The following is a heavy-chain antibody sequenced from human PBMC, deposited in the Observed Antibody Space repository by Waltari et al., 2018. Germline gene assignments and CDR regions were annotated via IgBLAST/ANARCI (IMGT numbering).Heavy chain of an antibody. CDR1: GYASNSGYF. J-gene: IGHJ6*03. CDR3: ARVNWNYAGLRSYHYYMDV. CDR2: IHHGGST. V-gene: IGHV4-38-2*01. Sequence: QVQLQESGPGLVKPSETLSLTCDVSGYASNSGYFWGWIRQSPGRGLEWIGSIHHGGSTYDNPALRSRARISIESIDTSKTRFSLKLSSVTAADTAIYYCARVNWNYAGLRSYHYYMDVWGKGATVTVSS. D-gene: IGHD1-7*01.